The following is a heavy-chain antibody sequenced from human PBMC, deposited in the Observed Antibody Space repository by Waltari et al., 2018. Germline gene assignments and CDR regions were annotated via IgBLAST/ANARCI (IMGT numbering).Heavy chain of an antibody. CDR3: ARFPLTYYYDSSGVTYYYYYGMDV. CDR1: GGSISSYY. CDR2: IYYSGGI. J-gene: IGHJ6*02. D-gene: IGHD3-22*01. V-gene: IGHV4-59*08. Sequence: QVQLQESGPGLVKPSETLSLTCTVSGGSISSYYWSWIRKPPGKGLAWIGYIYYSGGINYNPSGKSRVPISVDTSKNQCSLKLSSGTAADTAVYYWARFPLTYYYDSSGVTYYYYYGMDVWGQGTTVTVSS.